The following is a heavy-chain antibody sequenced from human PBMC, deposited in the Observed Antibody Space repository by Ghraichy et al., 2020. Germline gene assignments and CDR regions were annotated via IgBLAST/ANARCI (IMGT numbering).Heavy chain of an antibody. D-gene: IGHD6-19*01. CDR3: ARQVVAGSGKFDY. V-gene: IGHV4-39*01. CDR1: GGSISSSSYY. CDR2: IYYSGST. J-gene: IGHJ4*02. Sequence: SETLSLTCTVSGGSISSSSYYWGWIRQPPGKGLEWIGSIYYSGSTYYNPSLKSRVTISVDTSKNQFSLKLSSVTAADTAVYYCARQVVAGSGKFDYWGQGTLVTVSS.